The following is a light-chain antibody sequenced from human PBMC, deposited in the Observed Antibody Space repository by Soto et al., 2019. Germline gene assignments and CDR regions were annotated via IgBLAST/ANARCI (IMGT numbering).Light chain of an antibody. CDR1: QSVSSDF. V-gene: IGKV3-20*01. CDR3: QQYGSPRRLT. Sequence: EFVLTQSPGTLSLSPGERATLSCRASQSVSSDFLVWYQQKPGQAPRLLIYGASSRAPGIPDRFSGSGSGTDFTLTISRLEPEDFAVYYCQQYGSPRRLTFGGETTVEIK. CDR2: GAS. J-gene: IGKJ4*01.